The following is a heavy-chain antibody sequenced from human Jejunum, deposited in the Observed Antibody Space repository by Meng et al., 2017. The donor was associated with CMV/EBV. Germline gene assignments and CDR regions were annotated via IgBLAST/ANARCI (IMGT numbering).Heavy chain of an antibody. J-gene: IGHJ5*02. V-gene: IGHV4-59*02. CDR3: VRHGDCSSGSCFYHWFDP. CDR2: IYNSGGT. D-gene: IGHD2-15*01. Sequence: GPLPESGPGLVKPSGPLSLTCSVSGASVSTYYWSWIRQPPGKGLEWIGYIYNSGGTYYNPSLKSRVTISIDTSKNQFSLKLNSVTAADTAVYYCVRHGDCSSGSCFYHWFDPWGQGSLVTVSS. CDR1: GASVSTYY.